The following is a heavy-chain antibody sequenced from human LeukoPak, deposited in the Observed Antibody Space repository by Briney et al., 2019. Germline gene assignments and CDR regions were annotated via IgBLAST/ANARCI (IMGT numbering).Heavy chain of an antibody. CDR1: GIPFSDYY. V-gene: IGHV3-11*03. CDR2: ISSSSSYT. J-gene: IGHJ4*02. D-gene: IGHD6-13*01. CDR3: AAGTAADF. Sequence: GGSLRLSCVVSGIPFSDYYMNWIRQAPENGLEWISYISSSSSYTDYADSVKGRFTISRDNAKSALYLHLNSLRLEDTAVYYCAAGTAADFWGQGTLVTVSS.